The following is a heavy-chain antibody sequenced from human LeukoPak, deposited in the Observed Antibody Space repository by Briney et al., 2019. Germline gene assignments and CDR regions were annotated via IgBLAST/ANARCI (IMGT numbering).Heavy chain of an antibody. V-gene: IGHV4-59*01. J-gene: IGHJ3*02. Sequence: PSETLSLTCTVSGGSISSYDWSWVRQPPGKGLEWIGYIYYSGSTNYNPSLTSRVTISVDTSMNQFALTLSSVTAADTAVYYCAREGAAGDHDAFDIWGQGTMVTVSS. D-gene: IGHD6-13*01. CDR1: GGSISSYD. CDR2: IYYSGST. CDR3: AREGAAGDHDAFDI.